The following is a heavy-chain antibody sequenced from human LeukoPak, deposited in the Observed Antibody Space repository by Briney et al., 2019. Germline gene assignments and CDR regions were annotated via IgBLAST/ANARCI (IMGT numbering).Heavy chain of an antibody. CDR2: IKQGGSEK. D-gene: IGHD3-16*02. CDR1: GFTFSDYY. J-gene: IGHJ4*02. CDR3: ARADYDYVWGSCRQYYFDY. V-gene: IGHV3-7*01. Sequence: GGSLRLSCAASGFTFSDYYMSWIRQAPGKGLEWVANIKQGGSEKYYVDSVKGRFTISRDNAKNSLYLQMNSLRAEDTAVYYCARADYDYVWGSCRQYYFDYWGQGTLVTVSS.